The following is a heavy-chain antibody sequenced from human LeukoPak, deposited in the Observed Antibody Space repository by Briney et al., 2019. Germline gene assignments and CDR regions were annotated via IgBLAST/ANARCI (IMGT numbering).Heavy chain of an antibody. CDR3: ARDPIAAGIEWYFDL. V-gene: IGHV4-38-2*02. D-gene: IGHD6-13*01. CDR1: GYSISSGYY. J-gene: IGHJ2*01. Sequence: SETLSLTCTVSGYSISSGYYWGWIRQPPGKGLEWIGSIYHSGSTYYNPSLKSRVTISVDTSKNQFSLKLSSVTAADTAVYYCARDPIAAGIEWYFDLWGRGTLVTVSS. CDR2: IYHSGST.